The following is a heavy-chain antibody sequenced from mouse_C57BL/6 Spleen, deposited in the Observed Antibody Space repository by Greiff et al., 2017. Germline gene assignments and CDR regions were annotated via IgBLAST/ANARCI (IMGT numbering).Heavy chain of an antibody. CDR1: GFTFSSYA. J-gene: IGHJ1*03. CDR3: ARDQTTVVARWYFDV. D-gene: IGHD1-1*01. Sequence: EVQLVESGGGLVKPGGSLKLSCAASGFTFSSYAMSWVRQTPEKRLEWVATISDGGSYTYYPDNVKGRFTISRDNAKNNLYLQMSHLKSEDTAMYYCARDQTTVVARWYFDVWGTGTTVTVSS. V-gene: IGHV5-4*01. CDR2: ISDGGSYT.